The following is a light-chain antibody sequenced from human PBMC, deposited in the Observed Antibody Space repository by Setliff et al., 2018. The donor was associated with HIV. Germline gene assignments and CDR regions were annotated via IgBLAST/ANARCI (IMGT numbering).Light chain of an antibody. CDR1: RSDVGGYNY. Sequence: QSALTQPPSASGSLGQSVTISCTGTRSDVGGYNYVSWYQLKPGKAPRLIIYAVNKRPSWVSDRFSASKSGSAAYLTVSGLQADDEADYYCSSYAGGDTYVFGSGTKVTVL. CDR3: SSYAGGDTYV. J-gene: IGLJ1*01. CDR2: AVN. V-gene: IGLV2-8*01.